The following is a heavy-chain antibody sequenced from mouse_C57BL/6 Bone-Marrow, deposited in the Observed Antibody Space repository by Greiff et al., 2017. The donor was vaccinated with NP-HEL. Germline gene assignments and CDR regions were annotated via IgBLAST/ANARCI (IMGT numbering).Heavy chain of an antibody. V-gene: IGHV1-64*01. CDR1: GYTFTSYW. J-gene: IGHJ4*01. D-gene: IGHD1-1*01. Sequence: QVQLQQPGAELVKPGASVKLSCKASGYTFTSYWMHWVKQRPGQGLEWIGMIHPNSGSTNYNEKFKSKATLTVDKSSSTAYMQHSSLTSEDSAVYYCARVPYYGSTYYYAMDYWGQGTSVTVSS. CDR3: ARVPYYGSTYYYAMDY. CDR2: IHPNSGST.